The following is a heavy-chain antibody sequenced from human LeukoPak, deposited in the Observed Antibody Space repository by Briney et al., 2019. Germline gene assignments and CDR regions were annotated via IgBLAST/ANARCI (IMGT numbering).Heavy chain of an antibody. J-gene: IGHJ5*02. CDR2: ISGGGERT. V-gene: IGHV3-23*01. D-gene: IGHD6-19*01. CDR3: GKDGGQYSSGPEFDP. CDR1: GIVFSNTA. Sequence: GGSLRLSCAASGIVFSNTAMNWARQSPRRGLEWVSAISGGGERTFYADSVKGRFTISRDNSKNMVYLQMNSLRADDTAIYYCGKDGGQYSSGPEFDPRGQGALVTVSS.